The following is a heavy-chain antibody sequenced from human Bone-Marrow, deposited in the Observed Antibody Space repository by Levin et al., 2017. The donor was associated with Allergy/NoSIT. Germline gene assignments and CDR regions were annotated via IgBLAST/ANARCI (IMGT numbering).Heavy chain of an antibody. D-gene: IGHD1-26*01. CDR1: GGSININNYY. CDR3: ARAINTGTYERGFFDF. J-gene: IGHJ4*01. V-gene: IGHV4-39*07. CDR2: VSYSGST. Sequence: SETLSLTCTVSGGSININNYYWGWIRQPPGKGLEWIGSVSYSGSTSYSPSLKSRLTISVDTSKSQFSLKLNSVTAADTAVYYCARAINTGTYERGFFDFWGHGTLVTVSS.